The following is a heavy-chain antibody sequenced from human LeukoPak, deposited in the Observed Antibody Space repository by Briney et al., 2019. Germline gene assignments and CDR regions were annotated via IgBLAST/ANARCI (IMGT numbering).Heavy chain of an antibody. D-gene: IGHD6-13*01. V-gene: IGHV1-2*04. CDR1: GYTFTGYY. Sequence: ASVKVSFTASGYTFTGYYMHWVRQAPGQGLEWMGWINPNSGGTNYAQKFQGWVTMTRDTSISTAYMELSRLRSDDTAVYYCARSIAAAGPEFDYWGQGTLVTVSS. J-gene: IGHJ4*02. CDR2: INPNSGGT. CDR3: ARSIAAAGPEFDY.